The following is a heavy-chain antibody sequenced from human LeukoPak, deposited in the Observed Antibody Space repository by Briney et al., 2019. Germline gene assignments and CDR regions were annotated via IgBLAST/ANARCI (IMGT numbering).Heavy chain of an antibody. CDR1: GFTFSSYE. CDR2: ISSSGSTI. J-gene: IGHJ4*02. CDR3: AREGGEDYYDSSGYYYFDY. V-gene: IGHV3-48*03. Sequence: GGSLRLSCAASGFTFSSYEMNWVRQAPGKGLEWVSYISSSGSTIYYADSVKGRFTISRDNAKNSLYLQMNSLRAEDTAVYYCAREGGEDYYDSSGYYYFDYWGQGTLVTVSS. D-gene: IGHD3-22*01.